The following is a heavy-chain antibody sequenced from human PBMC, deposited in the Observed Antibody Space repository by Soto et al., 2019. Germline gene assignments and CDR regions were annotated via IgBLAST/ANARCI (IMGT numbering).Heavy chain of an antibody. Sequence: GGSLRLSCAASGFNFSSYWMHWVRQAPGKGLVWVSRINSDGSSTSYADSVKGRFTISRDNAKNTLYLQMNSLRAEDTAVYYCARDPQWLAPDYWGQGTLVTVSS. V-gene: IGHV3-74*01. CDR1: GFNFSSYW. CDR2: INSDGSST. D-gene: IGHD6-19*01. CDR3: ARDPQWLAPDY. J-gene: IGHJ4*02.